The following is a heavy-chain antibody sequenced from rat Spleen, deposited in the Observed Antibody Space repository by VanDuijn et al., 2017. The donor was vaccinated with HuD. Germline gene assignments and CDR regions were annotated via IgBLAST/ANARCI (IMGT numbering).Heavy chain of an antibody. Sequence: EVQLVESGGGLVQPGRSVKLSCAASGFTFTNYYMAWVRQAPTKGLEWVASISPGGVNTYYRDSVKGRFTISRDNAKSTLYLQMDSLRSEDTATYYCARAIRSAGLYYFDYWGQGVMVTVSS. CDR2: ISPGGVNT. CDR3: ARAIRSAGLYYFDY. V-gene: IGHV5-25*01. J-gene: IGHJ2*01. D-gene: IGHD1-11*01. CDR1: GFTFTNYY.